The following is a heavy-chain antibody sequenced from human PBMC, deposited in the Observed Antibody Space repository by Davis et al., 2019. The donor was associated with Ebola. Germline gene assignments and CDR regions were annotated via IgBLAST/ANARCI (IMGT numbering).Heavy chain of an antibody. J-gene: IGHJ4*02. V-gene: IGHV3-33*01. Sequence: GESLKISCAASGFTFSSYGMHWVRQAPGKGLEWVAVIWYDASNKYYADSVKGRFTISRDNSKNTLYLQMNSLRAEDTAVYYCASRNRRYDREGDYWGQGTLVTVSS. CDR2: IWYDASNK. CDR3: ASRNRRYDREGDY. D-gene: IGHD1-1*01. CDR1: GFTFSSYG.